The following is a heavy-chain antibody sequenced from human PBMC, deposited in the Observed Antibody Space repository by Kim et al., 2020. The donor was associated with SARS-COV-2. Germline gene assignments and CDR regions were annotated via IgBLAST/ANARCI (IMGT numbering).Heavy chain of an antibody. V-gene: IGHV1-69*13. CDR3: ARDGCSSTSCHLGGYYGMDV. J-gene: IGHJ6*02. CDR2: IIPIFGTA. CDR1: GGTFSSYA. Sequence: SVKVSCKASGGTFSSYAISWVRQAPGQGLEWMGGIIPIFGTANYAQKFQVRVTITADESTSTAYMELSSLRSEDTAVYYCARDGCSSTSCHLGGYYGMDVWGQGTTVTVSS. D-gene: IGHD2-2*01.